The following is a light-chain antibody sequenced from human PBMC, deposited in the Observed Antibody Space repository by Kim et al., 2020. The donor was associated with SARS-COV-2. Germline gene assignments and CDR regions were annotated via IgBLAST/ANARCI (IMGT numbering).Light chain of an antibody. J-gene: IGKJ4*01. CDR1: QVITNAY. CDR3: QQHATSPLT. CDR2: DVS. V-gene: IGKV3-20*01. Sequence: PGERVTLSCRASQVITNAYLAWYQQKPGQAPRLLMYDVSTRATGIPDRFSGRGSGTDFTLTISRLEPEDFAVYYCQQHATSPLTFGGGTKVDIK.